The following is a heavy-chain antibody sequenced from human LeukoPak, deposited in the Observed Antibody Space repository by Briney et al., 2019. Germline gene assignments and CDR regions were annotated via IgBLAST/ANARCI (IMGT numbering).Heavy chain of an antibody. V-gene: IGHV4-31*03. CDR1: VGSISSGGYH. D-gene: IGHD2-2*01. CDR3: ARALFEEGYCSSTSCHPGYYYYMDV. CDR2: IYYNWST. Sequence: SETLSLTCTVSVGSISSGGYHWSLIRQHPGKGLEWIGYIYYNWSTYYNPSLKSRVTISVDTSKNQFSLKLSSVTAADTAVYYCARALFEEGYCSSTSCHPGYYYYMDVWGKGTTVTFSS. J-gene: IGHJ6*03.